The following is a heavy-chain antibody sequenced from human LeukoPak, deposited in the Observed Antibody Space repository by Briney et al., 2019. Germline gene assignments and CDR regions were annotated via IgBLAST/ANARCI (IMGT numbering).Heavy chain of an antibody. Sequence: PSETLSLTCAVYGGSFSGHYWSWIRQPPGKGLEWIGEINHSGSTNYNPSLKSRVTISVDTSKNRFSLKLSSVTAADTAVYYCARGGREWLVLGLGRAFDIWGQGAMVTVSS. CDR2: INHSGST. D-gene: IGHD6-19*01. CDR1: GGSFSGHY. V-gene: IGHV4-34*01. J-gene: IGHJ3*02. CDR3: ARGGREWLVLGLGRAFDI.